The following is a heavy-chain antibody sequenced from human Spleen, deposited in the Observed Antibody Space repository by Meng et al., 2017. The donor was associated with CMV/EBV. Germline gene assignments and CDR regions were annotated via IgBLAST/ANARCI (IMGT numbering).Heavy chain of an antibody. Sequence: VRVVAAGGGWVQLGGSLRLSCAASGFTVSSNYMSWVRQAPGKGLEWVSVIYSGGSTYYADSVKGRFTISRDNSKNTLYLQMNSLRAEDTAVYYCARGPLTRIPTYFDYWGQGTLVTVSS. CDR2: IYSGGST. CDR1: GFTVSSNY. V-gene: IGHV3-66*01. J-gene: IGHJ4*02. CDR3: ARGPLTRIPTYFDY.